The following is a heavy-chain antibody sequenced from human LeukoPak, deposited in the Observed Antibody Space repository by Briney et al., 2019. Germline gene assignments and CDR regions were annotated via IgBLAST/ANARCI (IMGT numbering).Heavy chain of an antibody. J-gene: IGHJ4*02. CDR3: ARDLHELELYYFDS. D-gene: IGHD1-7*01. CDR2: TYYRSKWFN. Sequence: SQTLSLTCDISGDTVSSNSAAWSWIRQSPSRGLEWLGRTYYRSKWFNDYAMSVKGRMTINPDTSKNQFSLQLNSVTPEDTAVYYCARDLHELELYYFDSWGQGTLVIVSS. CDR1: GDTVSSNSAA. V-gene: IGHV6-1*01.